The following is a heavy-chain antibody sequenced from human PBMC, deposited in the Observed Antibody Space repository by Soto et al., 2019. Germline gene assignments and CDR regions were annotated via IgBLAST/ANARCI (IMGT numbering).Heavy chain of an antibody. Sequence: QVQLVESGGGVVQPGRSLRLSCAASGFTFSSYGMHWVRQAPGKGLERVAVISYDGSNKYYADSVKGRFTISRDNSKNTLYLQMNSLRAEDAAVYYCAKDIKTYYDFWSGYSGHYGMDVWGQGTTVTVSS. V-gene: IGHV3-30*18. CDR1: GFTFSSYG. D-gene: IGHD3-3*01. CDR3: AKDIKTYYDFWSGYSGHYGMDV. CDR2: ISYDGSNK. J-gene: IGHJ6*02.